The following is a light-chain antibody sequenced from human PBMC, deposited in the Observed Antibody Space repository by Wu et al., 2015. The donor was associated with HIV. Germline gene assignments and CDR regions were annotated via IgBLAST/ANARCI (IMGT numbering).Light chain of an antibody. V-gene: IGKV1-NL1*01. CDR2: ATS. CDR3: QKYNTAPWT. CDR1: QGISKS. Sequence: DIQMTQSPSSLPASVGDRVTITCRASQGISKSLAWYQQKPGKAPKLLLYATSRLESGVPSRFSGSGSVTDYTLTISSLQPEDVATYYCQKYNTAPWTFGQGTKVEMK. J-gene: IGKJ1*01.